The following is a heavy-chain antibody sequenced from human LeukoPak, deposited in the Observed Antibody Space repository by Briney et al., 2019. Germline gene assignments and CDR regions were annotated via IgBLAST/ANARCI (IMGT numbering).Heavy chain of an antibody. CDR2: IYHSGST. D-gene: IGHD2-21*01. CDR1: GYSISSGYY. V-gene: IGHV4-38-2*02. Sequence: SETLSLTCTVSGYSISSGYYWGWIRQPPGKGLEWIGSIYHSGSTYYNPSLKSRVTISVDTSKNQFSLKLSSVTAADTAVYYCARALLWRGYYMDVWGKGTTVTISS. CDR3: ARALLWRGYYMDV. J-gene: IGHJ6*03.